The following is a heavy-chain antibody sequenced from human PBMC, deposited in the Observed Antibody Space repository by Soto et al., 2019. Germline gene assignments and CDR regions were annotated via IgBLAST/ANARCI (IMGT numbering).Heavy chain of an antibody. CDR2: INDRGSI. CDR3: ARESHDILTGPPWVWYFDL. CDR1: GGSFSGYY. Sequence: QVQLQQWGAGPLRPLETLSLTCGVSGGSFSGYYWAWIRQSPGKGLEWIGEINDRGSINYNPSLKSRVCISVDTSKNPYSLNRRSVTAADTAVYYCARESHDILTGPPWVWYFDLWGRGTLVTVSS. J-gene: IGHJ2*01. D-gene: IGHD3-9*01. V-gene: IGHV4-34*01.